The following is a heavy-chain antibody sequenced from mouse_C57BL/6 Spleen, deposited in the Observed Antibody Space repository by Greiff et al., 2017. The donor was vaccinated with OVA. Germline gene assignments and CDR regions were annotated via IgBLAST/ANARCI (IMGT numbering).Heavy chain of an antibody. CDR1: GFTFSSYA. D-gene: IGHD2-5*01. CDR2: ISDGGSYT. V-gene: IGHV5-4*01. J-gene: IGHJ2*01. CDR3: ARDKEDSNFFDY. Sequence: DVQLVESGGGLVKPGGSLKLSCAASGFTFSSYAMSWVRQTPEKRLEWVATISDGGSYTYYPDNVKGRFTISRDNAKNNLYLQMSHLKSEDTSMYYCARDKEDSNFFDYWGQGTTLTVSS.